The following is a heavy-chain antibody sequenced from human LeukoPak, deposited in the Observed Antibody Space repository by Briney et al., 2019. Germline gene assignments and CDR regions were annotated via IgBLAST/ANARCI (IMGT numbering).Heavy chain of an antibody. CDR2: IYPGDSDT. CDR3: ARAMLRGVTEKSFAY. J-gene: IGHJ4*02. D-gene: IGHD3-10*01. Sequence: GESLKISCKGSGYTFTDYCIGWVRQMPGKGLEWMAIIYPGDSDTRYSPSFQGLVTISADKSISTAYLQWSSLKASDTAMYYCARAMLRGVTEKSFAYWGQGTLVTVSS. CDR1: GYTFTDYC. V-gene: IGHV5-51*01.